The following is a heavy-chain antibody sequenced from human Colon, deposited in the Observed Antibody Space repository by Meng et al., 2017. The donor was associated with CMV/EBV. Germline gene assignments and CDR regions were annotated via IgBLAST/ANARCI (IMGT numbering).Heavy chain of an antibody. J-gene: IGHJ4*02. Sequence: GESLKISCAASGFNLNTYSMNWLRQAPGRGLEWVASISISNSYIYYADSVEGRFTISRDNAKNSSSLHMNSLRAEDTAIYYCARGGSRSYFFDNWGQGTLVTVSS. CDR2: ISISNSYI. CDR1: GFNLNTYS. CDR3: ARGGSRSYFFDN. D-gene: IGHD3-10*01. V-gene: IGHV3-21*01.